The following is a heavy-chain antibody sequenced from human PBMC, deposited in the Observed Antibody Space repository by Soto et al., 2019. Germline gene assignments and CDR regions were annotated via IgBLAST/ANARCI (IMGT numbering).Heavy chain of an antibody. V-gene: IGHV3-48*01. Sequence: EVQLVESGGGVVQPGGSLRLSCAASGFTFISYSVNWVRQSPGKGLEWVSYISSSSSAIYYADSVKGRFTISRDNAKNSLYLKMDSLRAEDTAVYYCVRGGSGWSYFDFWGQGTLVTVSS. D-gene: IGHD6-19*01. CDR2: ISSSSSAI. CDR3: VRGGSGWSYFDF. J-gene: IGHJ4*02. CDR1: GFTFISYS.